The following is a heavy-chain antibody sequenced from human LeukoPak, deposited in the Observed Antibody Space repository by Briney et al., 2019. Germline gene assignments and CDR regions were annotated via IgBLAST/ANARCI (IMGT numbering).Heavy chain of an antibody. Sequence: KPSETLSLTCAVSGYSINSGYYWGWIRPPPGKGLEWIGEINHSGSTNYNPSLKSRVTISVDTSKNQFSLKLSSVTAADTAVYYCARGLGTTYDFWSGYYRYNWFDPWGQGTLVTVSS. V-gene: IGHV4-34*01. CDR1: GYSINSGYY. J-gene: IGHJ5*02. CDR3: ARGLGTTYDFWSGYYRYNWFDP. D-gene: IGHD3-3*01. CDR2: INHSGST.